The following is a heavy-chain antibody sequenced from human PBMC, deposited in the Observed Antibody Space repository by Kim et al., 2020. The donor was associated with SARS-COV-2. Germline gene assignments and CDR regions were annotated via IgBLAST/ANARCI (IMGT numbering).Heavy chain of an antibody. CDR3: ARGDGSGSYYKGSVLYYFDY. CDR2: INTNTGNP. CDR1: GYTFTSYA. J-gene: IGHJ4*02. V-gene: IGHV7-4-1*02. D-gene: IGHD3-10*01. Sequence: ASVKVSCKASGYTFTSYAMNWVRQAPGQGLEWMGWINTNTGNPTYAQGFTGRFVFSLDTSVSTAYLQISSLKAEDTAVYYCARGDGSGSYYKGSVLYYFDYWGQGTLVTVSS.